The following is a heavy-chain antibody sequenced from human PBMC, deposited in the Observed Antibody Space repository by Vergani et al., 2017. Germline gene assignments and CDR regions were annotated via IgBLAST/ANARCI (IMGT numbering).Heavy chain of an antibody. J-gene: IGHJ6*03. Sequence: QVQLQESGPGLVKPSETLSLTCAVYGGSFSGYYWSWTRQPPGKGLEWIGEINHSGSTNYNPSLKSRVTISVDTSKNQFSLKLSSVTAADTAVYYCASSLPPKYCSGGSCYYYYMDVWGKGTTVTVSS. CDR3: ASSLPPKYCSGGSCYYYYMDV. CDR2: INHSGST. CDR1: GGSFSGYY. D-gene: IGHD2-15*01. V-gene: IGHV4-34*01.